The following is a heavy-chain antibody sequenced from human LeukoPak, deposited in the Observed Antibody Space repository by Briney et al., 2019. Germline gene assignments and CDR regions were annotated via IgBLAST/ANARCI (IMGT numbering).Heavy chain of an antibody. Sequence: EASETLSLTCTVSSGSFSSSSYFCGWIRQPPGMGLDWIATINYSGSTYYNPSLKSGVTTSVDTSRNQFSLKLNSVTAADTAVYCCGRLGGGVQLWGDWGQGALVTVSS. CDR3: GRLGGGVQLWGD. J-gene: IGHJ4*01. CDR1: SGSFSSSSYF. V-gene: IGHV4-39*01. D-gene: IGHD1-1*01. CDR2: INYSGST.